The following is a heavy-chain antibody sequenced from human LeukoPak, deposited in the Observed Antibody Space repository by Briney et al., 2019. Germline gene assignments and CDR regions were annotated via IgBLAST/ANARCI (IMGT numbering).Heavy chain of an antibody. CDR2: ISSSSSYI. D-gene: IGHD3-10*01. Sequence: GGSLRLSCAASGFTFSSYSMNWVRQAPGKGLEWVSSISSSSSYIYYADSVKGRFTISRDNAKNSLYLQMNSLRAEDTAVYYCARRLWIGELIDYWGQGTLVTVSS. V-gene: IGHV3-21*01. CDR1: GFTFSSYS. J-gene: IGHJ4*02. CDR3: ARRLWIGELIDY.